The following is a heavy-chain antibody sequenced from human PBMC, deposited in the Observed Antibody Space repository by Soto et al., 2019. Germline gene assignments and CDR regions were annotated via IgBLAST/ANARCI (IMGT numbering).Heavy chain of an antibody. CDR3: ARAGPEGRVGDY. D-gene: IGHD7-27*01. Sequence: EVHLLESGGDFVQPGGSLKLSCAASGFPFSNYGMTWVRQAPGKGLEWVSTINNGGVTYYADSVRGRFSISRDNSDNTLYLQMSSLTDEDTAVYSCARAGPEGRVGDYWGQGTLVTVSS. CDR2: INNGGVT. CDR1: GFPFSNYG. V-gene: IGHV3-23*01. J-gene: IGHJ4*02.